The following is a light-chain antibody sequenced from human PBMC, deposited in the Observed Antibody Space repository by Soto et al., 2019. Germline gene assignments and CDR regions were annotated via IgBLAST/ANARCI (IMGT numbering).Light chain of an antibody. CDR3: QQDLRPPHT. Sequence: DTQMTPSPSALSASVGDTVTLTCRARRSVDNYLKWDQQKPGKAPGRLIFAASTLQSGVPSRLRCSGSGTDFTLTISSLQPEDFATNYWQQDLRPPHTFRRGTKVDIK. CDR2: AAS. CDR1: RSVDNY. J-gene: IGKJ3*01. V-gene: IGKV1-39*01.